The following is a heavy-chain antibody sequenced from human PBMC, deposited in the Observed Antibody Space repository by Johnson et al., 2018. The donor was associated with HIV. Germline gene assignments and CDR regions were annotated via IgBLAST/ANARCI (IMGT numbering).Heavy chain of an antibody. CDR3: ARDTPMGGSAFDI. CDR1: GITFDDYG. D-gene: IGHD3-16*01. Sequence: VQLVESGGGVVRSGGSLRLSCAASGITFDDYGMSWVRQAPGKGLEWVANIKQDGSEKYYVDSVKGRFTISRDNAKNSLYLQMNSLRAEDTAVYYCARDTPMGGSAFDIWGQGTMVTVSS. J-gene: IGHJ3*02. CDR2: IKQDGSEK. V-gene: IGHV3-7*01.